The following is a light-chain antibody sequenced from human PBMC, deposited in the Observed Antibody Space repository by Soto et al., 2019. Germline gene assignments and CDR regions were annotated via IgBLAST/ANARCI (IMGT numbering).Light chain of an antibody. Sequence: ELVLTQSPATLSLSPGERATLSCGASQSIDSNYLAWYQQKPGLAPRLLIYDASSRATGIPDRFSGSGSGTDFTLTISRLEPEDFAVYYCQQYENATPAVTFGGGTRVEI. CDR1: QSIDSNY. CDR2: DAS. J-gene: IGKJ4*01. CDR3: QQYENATPAVT. V-gene: IGKV3D-20*01.